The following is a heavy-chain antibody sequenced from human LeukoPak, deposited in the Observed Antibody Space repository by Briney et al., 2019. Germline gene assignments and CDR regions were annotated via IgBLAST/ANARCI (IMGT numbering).Heavy chain of an antibody. J-gene: IGHJ4*02. CDR2: ISGSGGST. V-gene: IGHV3-23*01. CDR3: AKDLRGGDSGYWRDFGY. Sequence: GGSLRLSCAASGFTFSSYGMSWVRQAPGKGLEWVSAISGSGGSTYYADSVKGRFTISRDNSKNTLYLQMNSLRAEDTAVYYCAKDLRGGDSGYWRDFGYWGQGTLVTVSS. CDR1: GFTFSSYG. D-gene: IGHD3-22*01.